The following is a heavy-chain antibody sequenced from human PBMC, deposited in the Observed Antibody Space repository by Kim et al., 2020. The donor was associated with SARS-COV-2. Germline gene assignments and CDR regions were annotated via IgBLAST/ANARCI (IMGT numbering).Heavy chain of an antibody. V-gene: IGHV3-30*18. CDR3: AKESFDGRGAILNY. D-gene: IGHD3-16*01. CDR1: GFTFRSYG. J-gene: IGHJ4*02. Sequence: GGSLRLSCAASGFTFRSYGMHWFRQAPGKGLECVAVISYDGSNKYYADSVKGRLTISRDNSKNTLYLQMNSLRAEDTAVYYCAKESFDGRGAILNYWGQG. CDR2: ISYDGSNK.